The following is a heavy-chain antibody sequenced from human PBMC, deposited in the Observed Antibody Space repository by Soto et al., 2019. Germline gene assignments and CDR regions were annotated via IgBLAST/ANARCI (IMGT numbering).Heavy chain of an antibody. CDR3: ARPDCSGGSCYFRPFDD. CDR2: INPSGGST. D-gene: IGHD2-15*01. V-gene: IGHV1-46*03. J-gene: IGHJ4*02. CDR1: GYTFTSYY. Sequence: ASVKVSCKASGYTFTSYYMHWVRQAPGQGLEWMGIINPSGGSTSYAQKFQGRVTMTRDTSTSTVYMELSSLRSEDTAVYYCARPDCSGGSCYFRPFDDWGQGSLVIVSS.